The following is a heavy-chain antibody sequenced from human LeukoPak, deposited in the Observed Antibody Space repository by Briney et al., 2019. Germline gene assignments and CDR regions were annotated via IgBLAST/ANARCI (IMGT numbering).Heavy chain of an antibody. CDR3: ARERAYDEFWSGYRDY. CDR1: GFTFSSYP. D-gene: IGHD3-3*01. J-gene: IGHJ4*02. Sequence: GGSLRLSCAASGFTFSSYPMSWVRQAPGKGLQWVSTISGGGASAYYADSVRGRFTISRDNSKSTLYLQMNSLRAEDTAVYYCARERAYDEFWSGYRDYWGQGTLVTVSS. CDR2: ISGGGASA. V-gene: IGHV3-23*01.